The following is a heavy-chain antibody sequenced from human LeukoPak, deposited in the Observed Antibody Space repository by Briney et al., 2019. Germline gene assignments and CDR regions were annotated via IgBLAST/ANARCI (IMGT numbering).Heavy chain of an antibody. D-gene: IGHD2/OR15-2a*01. CDR3: TRSWGAEACKSGNCFNPDFDF. V-gene: IGHV1-2*06. J-gene: IGHJ4*02. CDR1: GYTFTGSY. Sequence: GASVKVSCKASGYTFTGSYIHWVRQAPGQGLEWMGRINPDSGATNYAHSFQGRVSMTRDTSISTAYMEVGRLRSDDTAVYYCTRSWGAEACKSGNCFNPDFDFWGQGTLVSVSS. CDR2: INPDSGAT.